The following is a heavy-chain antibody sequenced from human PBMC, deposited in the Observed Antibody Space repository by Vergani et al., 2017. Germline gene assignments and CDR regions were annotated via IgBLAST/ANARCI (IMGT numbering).Heavy chain of an antibody. J-gene: IGHJ5*02. CDR2: IYYSGST. Sequence: QVQLQESGPGLVKPSETLSLTCAVSGYSISSGYYWGWIRQPPGKGLEWIGSIYYSGSTYYNPSLKSRVTISVDTSKNQFSLKLSSVTAADTAVYYCARGIPYYDFWSGYGGWFDPWGQGTLVTVSS. CDR1: GYSISSGYY. V-gene: IGHV4-38-2*01. D-gene: IGHD3-3*01. CDR3: ARGIPYYDFWSGYGGWFDP.